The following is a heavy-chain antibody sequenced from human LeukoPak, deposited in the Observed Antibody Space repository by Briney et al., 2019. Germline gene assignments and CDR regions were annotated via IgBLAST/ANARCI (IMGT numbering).Heavy chain of an antibody. CDR1: GFTFSSYS. CDR3: ARVGSGWWESD. V-gene: IGHV3-21*01. CDR2: ISSSSSYI. D-gene: IGHD6-19*01. Sequence: GGSLRLSCAASGFTFSSYSMNWVRQAPEKGLEWVSSISSSSSYIYYADSVKGRFTISRDNAKNSLYLQMNSLRAEDTAVYYCARVGSGWWESDWGQGTLVTVSS. J-gene: IGHJ4*02.